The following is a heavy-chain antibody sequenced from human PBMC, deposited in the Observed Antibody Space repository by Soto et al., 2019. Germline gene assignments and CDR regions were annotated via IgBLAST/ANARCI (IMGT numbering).Heavy chain of an antibody. CDR3: ANTVAGTHRPLDY. CDR2: ISGSGGST. Sequence: GGSLRLSCAASGFTFSSYAMSWVRQAPGKGLEWVSAISGSGGSTYYADSVKGRFTISRDNSENTLYLQMNSLRAEDTAVYYCANTVAGTHRPLDYWGQGTLVTVSS. CDR1: GFTFSSYA. D-gene: IGHD6-19*01. V-gene: IGHV3-23*01. J-gene: IGHJ4*02.